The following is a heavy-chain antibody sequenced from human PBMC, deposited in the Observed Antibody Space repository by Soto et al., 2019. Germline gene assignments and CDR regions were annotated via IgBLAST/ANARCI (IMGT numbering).Heavy chain of an antibody. CDR3: ARAYGLGAFDI. Sequence: QVQLQESGPGLVKPSETLSLTCTVSGGSISSYYWSWIRQPPGKGLEWIGYIYYSGSTNYNPSLENRVTIPVDTSKNPFSLKLSSVTAADTAVYYCARAYGLGAFDIWGQGTMVTVSS. D-gene: IGHD3-10*01. V-gene: IGHV4-59*08. CDR2: IYYSGST. CDR1: GGSISSYY. J-gene: IGHJ3*02.